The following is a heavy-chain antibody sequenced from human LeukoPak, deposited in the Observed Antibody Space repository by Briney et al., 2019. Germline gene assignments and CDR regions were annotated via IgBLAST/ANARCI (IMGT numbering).Heavy chain of an antibody. CDR3: AREYYFDNSGYYGVGDY. V-gene: IGHV4-61*01. D-gene: IGHD3-22*01. Sequence: SETLSLTCTVSGGSVSSGSYYWSSIRQPPGKGLEWIGYIYYSGSTNYNPSLKSRVTISVDTSKNQFSLKLSSVTAADTAVYYCAREYYFDNSGYYGVGDYWGQGTLVTVSS. CDR1: GGSVSSGSYY. CDR2: IYYSGST. J-gene: IGHJ4*02.